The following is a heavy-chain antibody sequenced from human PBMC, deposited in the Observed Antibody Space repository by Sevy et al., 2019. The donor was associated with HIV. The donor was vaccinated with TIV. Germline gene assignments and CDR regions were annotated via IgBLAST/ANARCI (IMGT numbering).Heavy chain of an antibody. V-gene: IGHV3-23*01. CDR1: GFTFSNYA. CDR3: ARKYDSSGYFDY. D-gene: IGHD3-22*01. CDR2: ISGSGGSGDKT. Sequence: GGSLRLSCAASGFTFSNYAMNWVRQAPGKGLEWVSGISGSGGSGDKTNYADPVKGRFTISRDDSKNSLYLQLNSLRAEDTAIYYCARKYDSSGYFDYWDQGTLVTVSS. J-gene: IGHJ4*02.